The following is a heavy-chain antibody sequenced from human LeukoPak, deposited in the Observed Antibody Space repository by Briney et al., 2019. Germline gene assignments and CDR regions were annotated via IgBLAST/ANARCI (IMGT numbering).Heavy chain of an antibody. CDR2: IRYDGSKK. CDR3: AKADYGDPNWDY. J-gene: IGHJ4*02. D-gene: IGHD4-17*01. V-gene: IGHV3-30*02. CDR1: GFTFSDYG. Sequence: GGSLRLSCAASGFTFSDYGIHWVRQAPGKGLEWVAFIRYDGSKKYYADSVKGRLTISRDNSKNTLYLQMNSLRAEDTAVYYCAKADYGDPNWDYWGQGTLVTVSS.